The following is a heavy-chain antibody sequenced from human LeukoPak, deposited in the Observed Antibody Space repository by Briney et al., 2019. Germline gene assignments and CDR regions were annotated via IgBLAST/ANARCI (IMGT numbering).Heavy chain of an antibody. CDR3: ARVLSRLEGYSYQPGWNWFDP. V-gene: IGHV4-59*01. CDR2: IYYSGST. CDR1: GGSISSYY. D-gene: IGHD5-18*01. J-gene: IGHJ5*02. Sequence: SETLSLTCTVSGGSISSYYWSWIRQPPGKGLEWIGYIYYSGSTNYNPSLKSRVTISVDTSKNQFSLKLSSVTAADTAVYYCARVLSRLEGYSYQPGWNWFDPWGQGTLVTVSS.